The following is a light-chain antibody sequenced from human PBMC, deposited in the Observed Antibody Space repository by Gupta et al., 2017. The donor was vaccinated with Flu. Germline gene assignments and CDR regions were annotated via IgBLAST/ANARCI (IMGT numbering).Light chain of an antibody. CDR2: GAS. CDR1: QSGSSSY. Sequence: PGTLSLAPGERATLSCRASQSGSSSYLAWYQQKPGQAPRLLIYGASSRATGIPDRCSGSGSGTDFTLTISRLEPEDFAVYYCQQYGSSGAFGGGTKVEIK. J-gene: IGKJ4*01. CDR3: QQYGSSGA. V-gene: IGKV3-20*01.